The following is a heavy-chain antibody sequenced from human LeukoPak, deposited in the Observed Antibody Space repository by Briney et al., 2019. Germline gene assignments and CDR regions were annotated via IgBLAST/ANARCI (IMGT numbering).Heavy chain of an antibody. CDR3: ARDSESIAVAGGEGNAFDI. CDR1: GGSISSSNW. V-gene: IGHV4-4*02. J-gene: IGHJ3*02. Sequence: SGTLSLTCAVSGGSISSSNWWSWVRQPPGKGLEWIGEIYHSGSTNYNPSLKSRVTISVDKSKNQFSLKLSSVTAADTAVYYCARDSESIAVAGGEGNAFDIWGQGTMVTVSS. D-gene: IGHD6-19*01. CDR2: IYHSGST.